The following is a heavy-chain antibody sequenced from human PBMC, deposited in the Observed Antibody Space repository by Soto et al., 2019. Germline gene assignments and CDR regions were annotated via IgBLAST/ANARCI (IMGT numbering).Heavy chain of an antibody. Sequence: QITLKESGPALVKPTQTLTLTCTFSGFSLTTYGGGVGWIRQPPGKALEWLALIFWNDDERYSPSLKTRFTITKGTRKNQVVFTMKNRDRVDTATYYSVHTGYSYDPLAYWGRGTLVTVSS. CDR2: IFWNDDE. CDR3: VHTGYSYDPLAY. V-gene: IGHV2-5*01. J-gene: IGHJ4*02. D-gene: IGHD5-18*01. CDR1: GFSLTTYGGG.